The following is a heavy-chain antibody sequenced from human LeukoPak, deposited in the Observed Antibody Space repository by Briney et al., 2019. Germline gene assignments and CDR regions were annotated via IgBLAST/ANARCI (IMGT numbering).Heavy chain of an antibody. CDR2: IRYDGSNK. CDR1: GFTFSSYG. Sequence: GGSLRLSCAASGFTFSSYGMHWVRQAPGKGLEWVAFIRYDGSNKYYADSVKGRFTISRDNSKNTLYLQMNSLRAEDTAVYYCTKRQGFDPWAREPWSPSPQ. V-gene: IGHV3-30*02. J-gene: IGHJ5*02. D-gene: IGHD6-25*01. CDR3: TKRQGFDP.